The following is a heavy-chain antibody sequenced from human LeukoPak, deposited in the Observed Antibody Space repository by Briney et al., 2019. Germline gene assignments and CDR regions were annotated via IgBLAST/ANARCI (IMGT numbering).Heavy chain of an antibody. D-gene: IGHD6-13*01. Sequence: MTSETLSLTCTVSGGSISSSSYYWGWIRQPPGKGLEWIGSIYYSGSTYYNPSLKSRVTISVDTSKNQFSLKLSSVTAADTAVYYCAIYSSSWLMVGPWGQGTLVTVSS. V-gene: IGHV4-39*01. CDR2: IYYSGST. J-gene: IGHJ5*02. CDR1: GGSISSSSYY. CDR3: AIYSSSWLMVGP.